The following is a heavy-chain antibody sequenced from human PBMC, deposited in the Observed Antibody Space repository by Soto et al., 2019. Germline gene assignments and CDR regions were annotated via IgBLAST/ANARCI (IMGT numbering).Heavy chain of an antibody. J-gene: IGHJ4*02. D-gene: IGHD3-3*01. Sequence: SVKASCKASGGTFSIYAISWVGHAPGKGLEWMGGIIPIFGTANYAQKFQGRVTITAEKSTTTTYMELSSLRSEDTTVYYCATEMAVFGVVIGLDYSRQGTLVTVSS. V-gene: IGHV1-69*06. CDR3: ATEMAVFGVVIGLDY. CDR2: IIPIFGTA. CDR1: GGTFSIYA.